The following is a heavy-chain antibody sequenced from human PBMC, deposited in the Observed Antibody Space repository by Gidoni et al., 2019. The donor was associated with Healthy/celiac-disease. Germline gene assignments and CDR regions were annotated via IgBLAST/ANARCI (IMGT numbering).Heavy chain of an antibody. Sequence: EVQLLESGGGLVQPGGSLRLSCAASGFTFSSYAMSWVRQAPGKGLEWVSAISVSGGSTYYADSVKGRFTISRDNSKNTLYLQMNSLRAEDTAVYYCAKDLYSSGWYQGGDYWGQGTLVTVSS. D-gene: IGHD6-19*01. CDR1: GFTFSSYA. V-gene: IGHV3-23*01. CDR3: AKDLYSSGWYQGGDY. J-gene: IGHJ4*02. CDR2: ISVSGGST.